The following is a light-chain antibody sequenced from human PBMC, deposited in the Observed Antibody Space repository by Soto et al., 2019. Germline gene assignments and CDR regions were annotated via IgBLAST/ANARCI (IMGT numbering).Light chain of an antibody. Sequence: QSVLTQPRSVSGSPGQSVTISCTGTSRDVGGYTYVSWYQQHPGKAPKLMIHDVSKRPSGVPDRFSGSKSGSTASLTISGLQADDEADYYCCSYAGTYTFVFGGGTKVTVL. CDR3: CSYAGTYTFV. CDR1: SRDVGGYTY. V-gene: IGLV2-11*01. CDR2: DVS. J-gene: IGLJ2*01.